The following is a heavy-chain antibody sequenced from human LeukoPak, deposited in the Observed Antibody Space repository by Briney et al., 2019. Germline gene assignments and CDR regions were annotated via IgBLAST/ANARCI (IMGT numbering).Heavy chain of an antibody. D-gene: IGHD3-22*01. V-gene: IGHV4-61*02. Sequence: PSETLSLTCTVSGGSISSGSYYWSWIRQPAGKGLEWIGRIYTSGSTSYNPSLKSRVTISVDTSKNQFSLKLSSVTAADTAVYYCARTYDTTRRDYWGQGTLVTVSS. CDR2: IYTSGST. J-gene: IGHJ4*02. CDR1: GGSISSGSYY. CDR3: ARTYDTTRRDY.